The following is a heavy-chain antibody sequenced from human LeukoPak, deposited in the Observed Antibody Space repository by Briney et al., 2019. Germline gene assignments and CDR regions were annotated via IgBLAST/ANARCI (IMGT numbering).Heavy chain of an antibody. D-gene: IGHD3-22*01. CDR1: GDNFSSYA. V-gene: IGHV1-69*01. CDR2: IIPIFGTA. J-gene: IGHJ4*02. CDR3: ARVAYYYDRQFDY. Sequence: SVKVSCKASGDNFSSYAISWVRQAPGQGLEWMGGIIPIFGTANYAQKFQGRVTITADESTSTAYMELSSLRSEDTAVYYCARVAYYYDRQFDYWGQGTLVTVSS.